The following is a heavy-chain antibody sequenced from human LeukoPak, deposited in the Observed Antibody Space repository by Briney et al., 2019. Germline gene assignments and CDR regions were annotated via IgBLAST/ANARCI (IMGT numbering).Heavy chain of an antibody. V-gene: IGHV4-34*01. CDR1: GGSFSGYF. Sequence: SETLSLTCAVYGGSFSGYFWRWIRQPPGKGLEWIGEINHSGSTNHNPSLKSRVTISVDTSKNQFSLKLSSVTAADTAVYYCARGLYYDFWSGYYTYSNWFDPWGQGTLVTVSS. CDR2: INHSGST. CDR3: ARGLYYDFWSGYYTYSNWFDP. J-gene: IGHJ5*02. D-gene: IGHD3-3*01.